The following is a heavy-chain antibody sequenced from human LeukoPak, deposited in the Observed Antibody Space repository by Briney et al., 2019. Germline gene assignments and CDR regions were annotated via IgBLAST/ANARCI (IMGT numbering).Heavy chain of an antibody. CDR2: INPNSGGT. V-gene: IGHV1-2*02. CDR1: GYTFTDYY. J-gene: IGHJ4*02. Sequence: ASVKVSCKASGYTFTDYYLHWVRQAPGQGLEWMGWINPNSGGTSYAQKFQGRVTMTRDTSITTAYMELSRLRSDDTAVYYCAKLGASDVWSSCASWGQGSLVTVSS. CDR3: AKLGASDVWSSCAS. D-gene: IGHD3-3*01.